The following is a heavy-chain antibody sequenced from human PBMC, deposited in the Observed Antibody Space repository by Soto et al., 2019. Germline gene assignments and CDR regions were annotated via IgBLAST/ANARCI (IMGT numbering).Heavy chain of an antibody. CDR2: ISYDGSNK. V-gene: IGHV3-30*18. CDR1: GLTFSRYD. J-gene: IGHJ4*02. D-gene: IGHD1-26*01. Sequence: PGGSLRLSCAASGLTFSRYDVHWVRQAPGKGLEWVTAISYDGSNKYYGDSVKGRFTISRDNSKNTLYLQINSLRAEDTAVYYCAKGSYSGIYSDFDYWGQGTLVTVSS. CDR3: AKGSYSGIYSDFDY.